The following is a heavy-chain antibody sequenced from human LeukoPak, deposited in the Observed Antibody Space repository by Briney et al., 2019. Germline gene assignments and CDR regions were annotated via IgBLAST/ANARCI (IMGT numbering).Heavy chain of an antibody. CDR3: ATELRYVGGYFDY. CDR2: ILTGDNT. J-gene: IGHJ4*02. CDR1: GLTVRSKY. D-gene: IGHD3-9*01. Sequence: GGSLRLSCAASGLTVRSKYMSWVRQAPGKGPEWVSVILTGDNTYYSDSVRGRFTISRDHSRNTLYLQMNNLRAEDTAVYYCATELRYVGGYFDYWGQGTLVTVSS. V-gene: IGHV3-53*01.